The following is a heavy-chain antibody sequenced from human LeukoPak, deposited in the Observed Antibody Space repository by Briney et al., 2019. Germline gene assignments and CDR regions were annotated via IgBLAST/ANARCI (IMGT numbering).Heavy chain of an antibody. V-gene: IGHV3-48*01. CDR3: ARDFAEGEFFEF. Sequence: PGGSLRLSCAASGFTFSSYGMHWVRQVPGGGLEWVSYISSGSAVIHYADSVKGRFTVSRDNANNSLFLQMNSLRAEDTAVYYCARDFAEGEFFEFWGQGTLVTVSS. CDR2: ISSGSAVI. CDR1: GFTFSSYG. D-gene: IGHD3-16*01. J-gene: IGHJ4*02.